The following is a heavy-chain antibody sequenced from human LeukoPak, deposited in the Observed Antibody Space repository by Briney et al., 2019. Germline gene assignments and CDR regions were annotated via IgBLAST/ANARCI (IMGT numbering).Heavy chain of an antibody. CDR2: INSDGSST. CDR1: GFTFSSYW. D-gene: IGHD6-6*01. V-gene: IGHV3-74*01. Sequence: GGSLRLSCAASGFTFSSYWMHWVRQAPGKGLVWVSRINSDGSSTSYADSVKGRFTISRDNAKNTLYLQMNSLRAEDTAVYYCARGNDYSSSSWVNYYCYYYMDVWGKGTTVTVSS. CDR3: ARGNDYSSSSWVNYYCYYYMDV. J-gene: IGHJ6*03.